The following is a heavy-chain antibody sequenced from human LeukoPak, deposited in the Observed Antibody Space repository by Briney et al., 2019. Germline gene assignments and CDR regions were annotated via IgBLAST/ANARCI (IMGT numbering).Heavy chain of an antibody. V-gene: IGHV4-59*08. CDR1: GGSIGGYY. CDR2: VSYSGNT. CDR3: ARVNYASGGYSSWFDP. J-gene: IGHJ5*02. Sequence: PSETLSPTSAVSGGSIGGYYWSWIRQPPGKGLEWIGYVSYSGNTKFNPSLKSRVTISIDTSKNQFSVILTSVTAADTAVYFCARVNYASGGYSSWFDPWGQGTLVTVS. D-gene: IGHD3-10*01.